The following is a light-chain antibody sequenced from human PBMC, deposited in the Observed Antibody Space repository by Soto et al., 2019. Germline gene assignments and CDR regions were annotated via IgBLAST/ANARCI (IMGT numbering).Light chain of an antibody. Sequence: AIQMTQSPSSLSASVGDRVTITCRASQGIRSDLGWYQQRPGKAPKLLIYAASSLQSGVPSRFSGGGSGTDFTLTISSLQPEDFASYYCPQHYNFPYTFGQGTKLEIK. J-gene: IGKJ2*01. CDR2: AAS. CDR1: QGIRSD. CDR3: PQHYNFPYT. V-gene: IGKV1-6*01.